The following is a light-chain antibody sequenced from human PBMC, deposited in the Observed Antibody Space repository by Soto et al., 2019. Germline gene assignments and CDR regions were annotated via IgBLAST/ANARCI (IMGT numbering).Light chain of an antibody. CDR2: EVN. J-gene: IGLJ1*01. Sequence: QSALTQPPSASGSPGQSVTISCTGTSSDIGAYNYVSWYQQHPGKAPKLIIYEVNERPSGVPDRFSGSKSGNTASLTVSGLQPEDEAEDYCSSFVASNNLRVFGTGTKLTVL. CDR1: SSDIGAYNY. V-gene: IGLV2-8*01. CDR3: SSFVASNNLRV.